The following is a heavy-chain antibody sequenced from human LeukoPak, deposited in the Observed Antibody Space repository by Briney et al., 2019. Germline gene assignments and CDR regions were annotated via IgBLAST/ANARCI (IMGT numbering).Heavy chain of an antibody. D-gene: IGHD6-13*01. CDR2: MNPNSGNT. Sequence: ASVKVSCKASGGTFSSYAINWVRQATGQGLEWMGWMNPNSGNTGYAQKFQGRVTMTRNTSISTAYMELSSLRSEDTAVYYCASQAAAGTLDYYYYGMDVWGQGTTVTVSS. CDR1: GGTFSSYA. CDR3: ASQAAAGTLDYYYYGMDV. J-gene: IGHJ6*02. V-gene: IGHV1-8*02.